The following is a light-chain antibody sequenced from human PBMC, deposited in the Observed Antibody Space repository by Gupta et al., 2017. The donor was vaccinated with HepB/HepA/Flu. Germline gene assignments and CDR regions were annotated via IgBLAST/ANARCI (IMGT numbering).Light chain of an antibody. Sequence: DIVMTQSPDSLAVSLGERATINCKSSQSVLYNSNNKNYLAWYQQKPGQPPKLLIYWASTRESGVPDRFSGSGSGTDFTLTISSLQAEDVAVYLCQQYDTTPCSFGQGTKLEIK. CDR1: QSVLYNSNNKNY. CDR3: QQYDTTPCS. CDR2: WAS. J-gene: IGKJ2*04. V-gene: IGKV4-1*01.